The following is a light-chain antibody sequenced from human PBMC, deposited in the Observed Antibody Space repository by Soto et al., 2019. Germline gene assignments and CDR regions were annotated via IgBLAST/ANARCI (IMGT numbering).Light chain of an antibody. CDR2: ETI. J-gene: IGKJ5*01. CDR1: QSVTNY. Sequence: EIVFTQSPATLSLSPGERATLSCRASQSVTNYLAWYQQKAGQAPRLLIYETIHRATGIPARFSGSGSGTDFTLTIISLEPEDFAVYYCQHRSHWLITFGQGTRLEIK. V-gene: IGKV3-11*01. CDR3: QHRSHWLIT.